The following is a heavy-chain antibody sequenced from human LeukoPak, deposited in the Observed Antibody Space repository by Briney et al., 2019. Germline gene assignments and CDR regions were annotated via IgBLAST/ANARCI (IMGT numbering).Heavy chain of an antibody. CDR2: ISAYDGNT. J-gene: IGHJ4*02. CDR3: ARDGYGSGKGFFDY. CDR1: GYIFTSYG. Sequence: ASVNVSCKASGYIFTSYGFSWVRQAPGQGPEWMGWISAYDGNTNSAQKFQGRVTMTTDTSTGTAYMELRSLRSDDTAVYYCARDGYGSGKGFFDYWGQGTLVTVSS. V-gene: IGHV1-18*01. D-gene: IGHD3-10*01.